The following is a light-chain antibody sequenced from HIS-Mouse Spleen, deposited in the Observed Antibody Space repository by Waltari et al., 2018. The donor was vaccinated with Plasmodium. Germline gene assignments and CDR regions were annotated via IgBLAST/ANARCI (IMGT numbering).Light chain of an antibody. V-gene: IGLV1-47*01. J-gene: IGLJ2*01. CDR2: RNN. CDR3: AAWDDSLSGVV. Sequence: QSVLTQPPSASGPPGQRVTISCSGRSSNLGSHYVYWYQQLPGTAPKLLIYRNNQRPSGVPDRFSGSKSGTSASLAISGLRSEDEADYYCAAWDDSLSGVVFGGGTKLTVL. CDR1: SSNLGSHY.